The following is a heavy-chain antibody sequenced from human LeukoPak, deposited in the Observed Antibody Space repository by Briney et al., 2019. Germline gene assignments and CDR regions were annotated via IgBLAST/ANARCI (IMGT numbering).Heavy chain of an antibody. CDR2: IDPNSGGT. CDR3: ARGWYLEYYFDY. D-gene: IGHD2-15*01. J-gene: IGHJ4*02. CDR1: GYTFTGYY. Sequence: GASVKVSCKTSGYTFTGYYIHWVRQAPGQGLEWLGRIDPNSGGTSYAHNFQGRVTMTRDTSISTAYMELSSLRSEDTAVYYCARGWYLEYYFDYWGQGTLVTVSS. V-gene: IGHV1-2*06.